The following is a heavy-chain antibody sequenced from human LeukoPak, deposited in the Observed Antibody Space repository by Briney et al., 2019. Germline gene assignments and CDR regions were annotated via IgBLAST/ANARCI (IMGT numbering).Heavy chain of an antibody. V-gene: IGHV4-30-4*07. Sequence: PSQTLSLTCAVSGGSISSGGYSWNWIRQPPGKGLEWIGYIYYSGTTYYNPSLKSRVTMSVDTSKNQFSLKLSSVTAADTAVYYCARDRYYYDSSGYLLFDYWGQGTLVTVSS. D-gene: IGHD3-22*01. CDR1: GGSISSGGYS. CDR2: IYYSGTT. CDR3: ARDRYYYDSSGYLLFDY. J-gene: IGHJ4*02.